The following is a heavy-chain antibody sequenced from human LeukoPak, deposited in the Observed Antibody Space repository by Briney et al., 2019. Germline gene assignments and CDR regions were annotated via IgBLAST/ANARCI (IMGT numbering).Heavy chain of an antibody. J-gene: IGHJ3*02. V-gene: IGHV4-34*01. CDR2: INHSGST. Sequence: TSETLSLTCAVYGGSFSGYHWSWIRQPPGKGLEWIGEINHSGSTNYNPSLKSRVTISVDTSKNQFSLKLSSVTAADTAVYYCAKSNGYGLVDIWGQGTMVTVSS. CDR3: AKSNGYGLVDI. D-gene: IGHD3-10*01. CDR1: GGSFSGYH.